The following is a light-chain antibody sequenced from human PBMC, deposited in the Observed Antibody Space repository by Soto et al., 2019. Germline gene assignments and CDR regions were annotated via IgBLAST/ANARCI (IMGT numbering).Light chain of an antibody. CDR3: QQYNFWPPLT. V-gene: IGKV3-15*01. Sequence: EIVMTQSPATLSVSPGERATLSCRASESVNSNLGRYRQQPDQAPGLLISDGSTRATGVPARFSRSGSGTEFTLPISSLQSEDSGIYYCQQYNFWPPLTFGGGPRVEIK. CDR2: DGS. CDR1: ESVNSN. J-gene: IGKJ4*01.